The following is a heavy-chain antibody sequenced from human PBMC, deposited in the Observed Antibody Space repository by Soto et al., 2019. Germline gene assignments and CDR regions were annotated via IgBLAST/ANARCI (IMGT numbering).Heavy chain of an antibody. V-gene: IGHV3-23*01. Sequence: HHGGSLKLSCAASGFSFSSYAMSWVRQAPGKGLEWVSAISGSGGSTYYADSVKGRFTISRDNSKNTLYLQMNSLRAEDTAVYYCARDTIAVAGDFDYWGQGTLVTVSS. D-gene: IGHD6-19*01. J-gene: IGHJ4*02. CDR2: ISGSGGST. CDR1: GFSFSSYA. CDR3: ARDTIAVAGDFDY.